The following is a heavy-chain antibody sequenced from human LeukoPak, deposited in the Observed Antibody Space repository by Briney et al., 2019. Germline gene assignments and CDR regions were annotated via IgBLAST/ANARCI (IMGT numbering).Heavy chain of an antibody. Sequence: PSETLSLTCTVSGGSISSSSYYWGWIRQPPGKGLEWIGSIYYSGSTYYNPSLKSRVTISIDTSRNQFSLKLTSVTAADTAVYYCARGSSSRLGDLSLYRDFDHWGQGTLVTVSS. CDR3: ARGSSSRLGDLSLYRDFDH. V-gene: IGHV4-39*07. CDR1: GGSISSSSYY. D-gene: IGHD3-16*02. J-gene: IGHJ4*02. CDR2: IYYSGST.